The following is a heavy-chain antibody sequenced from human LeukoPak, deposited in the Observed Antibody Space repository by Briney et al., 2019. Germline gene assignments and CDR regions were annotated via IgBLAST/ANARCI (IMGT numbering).Heavy chain of an antibody. J-gene: IGHJ6*03. D-gene: IGHD6-13*01. CDR2: IYYSGNT. CDR1: GGSISSSSYY. V-gene: IGHV4-39*07. Sequence: SETLSLTCTVSGGSISSSSYYWGWIRQPPGEGLEWIGSIYYSGNTYYNPSLKSRVTISVDTSKNQFSLKLSSVTAADTAVYYCAREGHSSSWYGVRYYYYYMDVWGKGTTVTVSS. CDR3: AREGHSSSWYGVRYYYYYMDV.